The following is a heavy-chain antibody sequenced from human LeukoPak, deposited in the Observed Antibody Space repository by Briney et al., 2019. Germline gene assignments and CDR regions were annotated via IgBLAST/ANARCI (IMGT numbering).Heavy chain of an antibody. Sequence: PGGSLRLSCAASGFTFSSYGMHWVRQAPGKGLEWVAVIWYDGSNKYYADSVKGRFTISRDNSKNTLYLQMNSLRAEDTAVYYCARGQSSSWSYTYYYYGMDVWGQGTTVTVSS. CDR1: GFTFSSYG. V-gene: IGHV3-33*01. CDR3: ARGQSSSWSYTYYYYGMDV. J-gene: IGHJ6*02. CDR2: IWYDGSNK. D-gene: IGHD6-13*01.